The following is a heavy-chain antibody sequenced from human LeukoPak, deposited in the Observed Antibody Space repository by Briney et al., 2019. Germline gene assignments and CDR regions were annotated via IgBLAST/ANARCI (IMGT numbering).Heavy chain of an antibody. V-gene: IGHV3-9*01. CDR3: AKDEHGNYGTIDY. CDR2: ISWNSRTI. Sequence: SGGSLRLSCAASGFTFDDYAMRWVRQAPGKGLEWVSGISWNSRTIGYVDSVKGRFTISRDNARKSVYLQMNSLRAEDTALYYCAKDEHGNYGTIDYWGQGTLVTVSS. D-gene: IGHD3-3*01. J-gene: IGHJ4*02. CDR1: GFTFDDYA.